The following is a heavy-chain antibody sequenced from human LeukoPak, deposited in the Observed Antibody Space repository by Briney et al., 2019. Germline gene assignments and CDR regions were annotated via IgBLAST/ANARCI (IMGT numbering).Heavy chain of an antibody. CDR1: GGSVNSGPYY. Sequence: SQTLSLTCTVSGGSVNSGPYYWSWIRQLPGKGLKYIGYIYYSGSTYYNPSLKSRVTISADTSTNQFSLKLSSVTAADTAVYYCARDRADGQNYLFDYRGQGTLVTVSS. D-gene: IGHD5-24*01. CDR3: ARDRADGQNYLFDY. J-gene: IGHJ4*02. V-gene: IGHV4-31*03. CDR2: IYYSGST.